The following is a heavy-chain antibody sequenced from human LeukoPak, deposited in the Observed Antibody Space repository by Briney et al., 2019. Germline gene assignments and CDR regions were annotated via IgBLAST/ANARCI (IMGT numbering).Heavy chain of an antibody. CDR1: GFTFSSYW. D-gene: IGHD1-26*01. CDR2: IKQDGSEK. V-gene: IGHV3-7*01. J-gene: IGHJ3*02. Sequence: GGSLRLSCAASGFTFSSYWMSWVRQAPGKGLEWVANIKQDGSEKYYVDSVKGRFTISRDNAKNSLYLQMNSLRAEDTAVYYCARAIYLEWELLGSIAFDIWGQGTMVTVSS. CDR3: ARAIYLEWELLGSIAFDI.